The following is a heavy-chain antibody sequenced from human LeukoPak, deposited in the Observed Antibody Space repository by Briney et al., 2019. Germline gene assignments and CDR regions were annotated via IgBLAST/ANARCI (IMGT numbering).Heavy chain of an antibody. CDR3: ARGDLRQLGGQLFDP. CDR1: GFTVSTNY. D-gene: IGHD6-6*01. J-gene: IGHJ5*02. V-gene: IGHV3-53*01. CDR2: IYSGGST. Sequence: GGSLRLSCAASGFTVSTNYMSWVRQAPGKGLEWVSVIYSGGSTYYADSVKGRFTISRDNSKNTLYLQMNSLRAEDTAVYYCARGDLRQLGGQLFDPWGQGTLVTVSS.